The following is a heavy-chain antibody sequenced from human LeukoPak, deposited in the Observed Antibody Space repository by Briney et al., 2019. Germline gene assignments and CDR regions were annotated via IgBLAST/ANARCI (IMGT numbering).Heavy chain of an antibody. CDR1: GGSISSYY. CDR3: ARHYSQSYYDFWSGTPSRDNAFDI. Sequence: SETLSLTCTVSGGSISSYYWSWIRQPPGKGLEWIGYIYYSGSTNYNPSLKSRVTISVDTSKNQFSLKLSSVTAADTAVYYCARHYSQSYYDFWSGTPSRDNAFDIWGQGTMVTVSS. D-gene: IGHD3-3*01. V-gene: IGHV4-59*08. CDR2: IYYSGST. J-gene: IGHJ3*02.